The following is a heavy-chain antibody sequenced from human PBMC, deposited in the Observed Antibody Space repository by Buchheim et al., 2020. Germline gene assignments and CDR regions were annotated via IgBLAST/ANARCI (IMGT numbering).Heavy chain of an antibody. CDR2: ISYDGSYK. Sequence: QVQLVESGGGVVQPGRSPRLSCAASGFTFSSYGMHWVRQTPGKGLEWVALISYDGSYKYYADSVKGRFTISREHSKNALYLQMSSLRAEDTAVYYCTKDYNHYFDYWGQETL. CDR1: GFTFSSYG. J-gene: IGHJ4*02. D-gene: IGHD1-1*01. CDR3: TKDYNHYFDY. V-gene: IGHV3-30*18.